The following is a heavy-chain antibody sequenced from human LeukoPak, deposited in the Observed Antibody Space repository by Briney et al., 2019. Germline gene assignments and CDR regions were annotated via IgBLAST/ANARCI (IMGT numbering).Heavy chain of an antibody. D-gene: IGHD7-27*01. V-gene: IGHV3-7*01. J-gene: IGHJ4*02. CDR1: GFTFSNDW. CDR3: ARDGFNWGPLPVV. Sequence: PGGSLRLSCAASGFTFSNDWMTWVRQAPGKGLEWVANIKKDGSQKNYVDSVEGRFTISRDNAKNSVYLQMNSLRAEDTAVYYCARDGFNWGPLPVVWGQGTLVTVSS. CDR2: IKKDGSQK.